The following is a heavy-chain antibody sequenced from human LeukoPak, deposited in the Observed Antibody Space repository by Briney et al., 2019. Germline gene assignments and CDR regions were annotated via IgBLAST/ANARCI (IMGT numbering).Heavy chain of an antibody. CDR1: GDSISSSSFY. J-gene: IGHJ3*02. Sequence: SETLSLTCTLSGDSISSSSFYWAWIRQPPGKGLECIGTIYYSGITYYSSSLKSRVAISVDTSKNQFSLKLSSVTAADTAVYFCARSGPAAGRPDAFDIWGQGTMVTVSS. D-gene: IGHD2-2*01. V-gene: IGHV4-39*07. CDR3: ARSGPAAGRPDAFDI. CDR2: IYYSGIT.